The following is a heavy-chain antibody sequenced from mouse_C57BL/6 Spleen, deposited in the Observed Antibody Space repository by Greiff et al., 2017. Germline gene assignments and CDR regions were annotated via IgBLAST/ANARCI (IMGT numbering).Heavy chain of an antibody. CDR1: GYAFSSSW. D-gene: IGHD2-1*01. J-gene: IGHJ2*01. CDR3: AREDGNTFFGY. CDR2: IYPGDGDT. Sequence: QVQLQQSGPELVKPGASVKISCKASGYAFSSSWMNWVKPRPGQGLEWIGRIYPGDGDTNYNVKFKGKATLTADKSSSAVYMQLGSLTSTDAAVCFSAREDGNTFFGYWGKGTTLTVSS. V-gene: IGHV1-82*01.